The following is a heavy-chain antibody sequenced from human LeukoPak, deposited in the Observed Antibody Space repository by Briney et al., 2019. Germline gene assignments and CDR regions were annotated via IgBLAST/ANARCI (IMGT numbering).Heavy chain of an antibody. D-gene: IGHD6-13*01. Sequence: GGSLRLSCAASGFTVSNNYMSWVRQAPGKGLEWVSVIYSGGSTYYADSVKGRFTISRDNSKNTLYLQMNSLRAEDTAVYYCARMGSSWYGFDYWGQGTLVTVSS. CDR2: IYSGGST. CDR3: ARMGSSWYGFDY. V-gene: IGHV3-53*05. J-gene: IGHJ4*02. CDR1: GFTVSNNY.